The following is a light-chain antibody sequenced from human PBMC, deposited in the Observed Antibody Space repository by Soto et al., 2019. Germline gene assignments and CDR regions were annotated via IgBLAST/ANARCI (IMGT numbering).Light chain of an antibody. CDR3: SYLWV. Sequence: QSVLTQPASVSGSPGQSITISCTGTRSDVGGYNFVSWYQHHPGKAPKLVIYDVSNRPSGVSNRFSGSKSGNTASLTISGLQAEDEADYYCSYLWVFGGGTKLTVL. V-gene: IGLV2-14*03. J-gene: IGLJ3*02. CDR1: RSDVGGYNF. CDR2: DVS.